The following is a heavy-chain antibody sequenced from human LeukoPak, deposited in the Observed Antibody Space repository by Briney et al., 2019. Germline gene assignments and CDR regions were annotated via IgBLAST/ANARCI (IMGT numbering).Heavy chain of an antibody. V-gene: IGHV4-4*07. CDR1: GGSISSYY. Sequence: SETLSLTCTVSGGSISSYYWSWIRQPAGKGLEWIGRIYTSGSTNYNPSLKSRVTMSVDTSKKQFSLKLSSVTAADTAVYYCARPHSYSNYINYWGQGTLVTVSS. D-gene: IGHD4-11*01. CDR2: IYTSGST. CDR3: ARPHSYSNYINY. J-gene: IGHJ4*02.